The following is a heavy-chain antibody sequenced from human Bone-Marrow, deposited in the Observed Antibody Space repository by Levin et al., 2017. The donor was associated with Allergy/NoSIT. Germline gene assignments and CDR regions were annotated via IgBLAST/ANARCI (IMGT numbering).Heavy chain of an antibody. D-gene: IGHD3-3*01. CDR1: GFTFSSYA. V-gene: IGHV3-64D*06. J-gene: IGHJ6*03. CDR2: ISSNGGST. CDR3: VKAFWSGDDMDV. Sequence: GESLKISCSASGFTFSSYAMHWVRQAPGKGLEYVSAISSNGGSTYYADSVKGRFTISRDNSKNTLYLQMSSLRAEDTAVYYCVKAFWSGDDMDVWGKGTTVTVSS.